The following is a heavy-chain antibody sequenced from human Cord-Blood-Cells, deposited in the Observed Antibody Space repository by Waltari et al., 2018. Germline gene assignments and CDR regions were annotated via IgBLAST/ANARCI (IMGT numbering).Heavy chain of an antibody. Sequence: QLQLQESGPGLVKPSETLSLTCTVSGGSISSSSYYWGWIRQPPGKGLAWIGSIYYSGGTYYHPSLKSRVTISVDTSKNQFSLKLSSVTAADTAVYYCARIWSCSGGSCYSYFDYWGQGTLVTVSS. D-gene: IGHD2-15*01. CDR1: GGSISSSSYY. CDR2: IYYSGGT. V-gene: IGHV4-39*01. J-gene: IGHJ4*02. CDR3: ARIWSCSGGSCYSYFDY.